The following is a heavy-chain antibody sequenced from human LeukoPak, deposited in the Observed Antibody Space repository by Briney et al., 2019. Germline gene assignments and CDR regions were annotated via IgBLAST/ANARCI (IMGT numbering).Heavy chain of an antibody. CDR3: AQDIRDGYKQYYYYYGMDV. CDR2: ITWNSGSI. V-gene: IGHV3-9*01. J-gene: IGHJ6*02. D-gene: IGHD5-24*01. Sequence: GGSLRLSCAASGFTFDDYAMHWVRQAPGKGLEWVSIITWNSGSIAYADSVKGRFTISRDNAKNSLYLQMNSLRTEDTAVYYCAQDIRDGYKQYYYYYGMDVWGQGTTVTVSS. CDR1: GFTFDDYA.